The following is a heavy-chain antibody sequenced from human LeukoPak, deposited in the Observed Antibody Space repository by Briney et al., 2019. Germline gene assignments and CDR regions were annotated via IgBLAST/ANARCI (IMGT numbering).Heavy chain of an antibody. Sequence: GGSLRLSCAASGFTFSSYSMNWVRQAPGKGLEWVSSISSSSSYIYYADSVKGRFTISRDNAKNSLYLQMNSLRAEDTAVYYCARDQGYCTHGVCYTGFDYWGQGTLVTASS. CDR3: ARDQGYCTHGVCYTGFDY. V-gene: IGHV3-21*01. CDR2: ISSSSSYI. CDR1: GFTFSSYS. J-gene: IGHJ4*02. D-gene: IGHD2-8*01.